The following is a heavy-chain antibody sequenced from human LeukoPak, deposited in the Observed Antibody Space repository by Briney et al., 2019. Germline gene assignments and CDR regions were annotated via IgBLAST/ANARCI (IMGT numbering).Heavy chain of an antibody. CDR1: GYTFTNYW. V-gene: IGHV5-51*01. CDR3: ARQAYASSFDAFDI. CDR2: IYPGDSET. Sequence: GESLKISCKGSGYTFTNYWIGWVRQMPGKGLEWMGIIYPGDSETNYSPSFKGQVTFSVDKSITTAYLQWSSLKASDTAMYYCARQAYASSFDAFDIWGQGTMVTVSS. J-gene: IGHJ3*02. D-gene: IGHD3-22*01.